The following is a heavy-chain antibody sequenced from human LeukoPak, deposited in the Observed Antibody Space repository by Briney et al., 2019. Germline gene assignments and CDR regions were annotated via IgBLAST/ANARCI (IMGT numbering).Heavy chain of an antibody. D-gene: IGHD1-26*01. CDR3: ARRTKCSGSYPMDY. CDR2: IYYSGST. CDR1: GGSISSSSYY. Sequence: SETLSLTCTVSGGSISSSSYYWGWIRQPPGKGLEWIGSIYYSGSTYYNPSLKSRVTISVDTSKNQFSLKLSSVTAADTAVYYCARRTKCSGSYPMDYWGQGTLVTVSS. V-gene: IGHV4-39*01. J-gene: IGHJ4*02.